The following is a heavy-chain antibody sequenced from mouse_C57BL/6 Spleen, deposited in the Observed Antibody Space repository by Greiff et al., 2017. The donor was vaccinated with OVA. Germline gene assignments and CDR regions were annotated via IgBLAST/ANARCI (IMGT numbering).Heavy chain of an antibody. CDR3: ARPYASYYAMDY. CDR2: IYPGDGDT. J-gene: IGHJ4*01. Sequence: QVQLQQSGPELVKPGASVKISCKASGYAFSSSWMNWVKQRPGKGLEWIGRIYPGDGDTNYNGKFKGKATLTADKSSSTAYMQLSSLTSEDSAVYCCARPYASYYAMDYWGQGTSVTVSS. V-gene: IGHV1-82*01. D-gene: IGHD6-1*01. CDR1: GYAFSSSW.